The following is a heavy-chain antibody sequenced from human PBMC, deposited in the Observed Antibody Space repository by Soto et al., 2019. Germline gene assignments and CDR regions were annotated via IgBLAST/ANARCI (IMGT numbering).Heavy chain of an antibody. V-gene: IGHV1-24*01. J-gene: IGHJ4*02. CDR2: FDPEDGET. Sequence: QVQLVQSGAEVKKPGASVKVSCKVSGYTLTELSMHWVRQAPGKGLEWMGGFDPEDGETIYAQKFQGRVTMTEDTSTDNANREVRSLRSEDTAVYYCATSGGGGGDFDYWGQGTLVTVSS. CDR3: ATSGGGGGDFDY. CDR1: GYTLTELS. D-gene: IGHD2-15*01.